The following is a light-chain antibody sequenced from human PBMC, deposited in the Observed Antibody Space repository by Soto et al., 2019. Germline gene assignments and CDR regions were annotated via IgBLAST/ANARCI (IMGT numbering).Light chain of an antibody. V-gene: IGKV1-12*01. Sequence: DIQMTQSPSAVSASVGDSGIITCRASQAFGKLLAWYQQNRGQAPKLLIYGISTLEGGVPSRFSGSESGADFTLTISSVQTEDFATYYCQHAATFPLTFGGGTDVEI. CDR3: QHAATFPLT. CDR2: GIS. J-gene: IGKJ4*01. CDR1: QAFGKL.